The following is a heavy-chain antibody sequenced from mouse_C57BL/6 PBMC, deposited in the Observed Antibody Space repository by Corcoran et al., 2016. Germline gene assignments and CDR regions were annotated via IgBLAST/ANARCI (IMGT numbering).Heavy chain of an antibody. D-gene: IGHD2-3*01. CDR3: ARLGDGYYVEAMDY. CDR1: GYTFTDYY. V-gene: IGHV1-26*01. J-gene: IGHJ4*01. CDR2: INPNNGGT. Sequence: VQLQQSGPELVKPGASVKISCKASGYTFTDYYMNWVKQSHGKSLEWIGDINPNNGGTSYNQKFKGKATLTVDKSSSTAYMELRSLTSEDSAVYYCARLGDGYYVEAMDYWGQGTSVTVSS.